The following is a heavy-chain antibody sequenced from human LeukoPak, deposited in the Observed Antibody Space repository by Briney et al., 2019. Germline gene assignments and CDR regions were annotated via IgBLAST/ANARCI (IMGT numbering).Heavy chain of an antibody. J-gene: IGHJ4*02. CDR1: GDSISSNTYY. CDR2: IYYTGST. Sequence: PSETLSLTCTVSGDSISSNTYYWGWIRQPPGKGLEWIGNIYYTGSTYYNPSLKSRVTISADTSKNQLSLKLSSVTAADTAVYYCARVVEMATIDYWGQGTLVTVSS. CDR3: ARVVEMATIDY. V-gene: IGHV4-39*07. D-gene: IGHD5-24*01.